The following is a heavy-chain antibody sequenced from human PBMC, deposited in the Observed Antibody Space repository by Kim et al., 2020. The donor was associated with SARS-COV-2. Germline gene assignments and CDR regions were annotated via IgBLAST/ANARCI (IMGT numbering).Heavy chain of an antibody. CDR3: ARVRYYYGSGSPYYFDY. V-gene: IGHV4-34*01. CDR2: INHSGST. CDR1: GGSFGGYY. Sequence: SETLSLTCAVYGGSFGGYYWSWIRQPPGKGLEWIGEINHSGSTNYNPSLKSRVTISVDTSKNQFSLKLSSVTAADTAVYYCARVRYYYGSGSPYYFDYWGQGTLVTVSS. J-gene: IGHJ4*02. D-gene: IGHD3-10*01.